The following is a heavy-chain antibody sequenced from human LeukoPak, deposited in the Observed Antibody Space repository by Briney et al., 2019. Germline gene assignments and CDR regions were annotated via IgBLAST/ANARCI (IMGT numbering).Heavy chain of an antibody. CDR3: ARDQLKGYLDY. J-gene: IGHJ4*02. V-gene: IGHV1-69*06. Sequence: ASVKVSCKASGGTFSSYAISWVRQAPGQGLEWMGGIIPIFGTANYAQKFQGRVTITADKSTSTAYMELRSLRSDDTAVYYCARDQLKGYLDYWGQGTLVTVSS. D-gene: IGHD3-16*02. CDR1: GGTFSSYA. CDR2: IIPIFGTA.